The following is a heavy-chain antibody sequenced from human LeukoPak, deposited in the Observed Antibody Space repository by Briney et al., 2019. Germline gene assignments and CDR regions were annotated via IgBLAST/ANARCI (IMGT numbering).Heavy chain of an antibody. CDR1: GYTFTSYD. CDR2: MNPNSGNT. CDR3: ARATPRSPIVATITKGDY. Sequence: ASVKVSCKASGYTFTSYDINWVRQATGQGLEWMGWMNPNSGNTGCAQKFQGRVTMTRNTSISTAYMELSSLRSEDTAVYYCARATPRSPIVATITKGDYWGQGTLVTVSS. J-gene: IGHJ4*02. D-gene: IGHD5-12*01. V-gene: IGHV1-8*01.